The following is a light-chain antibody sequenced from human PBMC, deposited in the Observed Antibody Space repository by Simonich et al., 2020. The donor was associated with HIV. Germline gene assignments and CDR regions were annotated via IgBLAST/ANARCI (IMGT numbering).Light chain of an antibody. CDR1: SSDVGGYNY. J-gene: IGLJ2*01. Sequence: QSALTQPASVSGSPGQSITISCTGTSSDVGGYNYVSWYQQHPVKAPKPMIYDVSKRPSGVANRFSSAKAGNTAALTISGLQAEDEADYYCTSYTSSSTLVFGGGTKLTVL. CDR3: TSYTSSSTLV. CDR2: DVS. V-gene: IGLV2-14*03.